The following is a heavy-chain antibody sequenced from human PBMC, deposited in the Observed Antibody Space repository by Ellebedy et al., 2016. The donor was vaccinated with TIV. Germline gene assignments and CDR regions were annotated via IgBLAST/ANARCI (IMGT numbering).Heavy chain of an antibody. CDR2: INSRSSVI. D-gene: IGHD2-2*01. CDR1: GFTFSTYN. Sequence: GGSLRLSXAASGFTFSTYNMNWVRQAPGKALEWVSNINSRSSVIYYADSVKGRFTISRDNDKDSLFLQMNSLRAEDTAVYYCVRDRRYCSTSTCHSYYYAMDVWGPGTTVTVSS. V-gene: IGHV3-48*01. CDR3: VRDRRYCSTSTCHSYYYAMDV. J-gene: IGHJ6*02.